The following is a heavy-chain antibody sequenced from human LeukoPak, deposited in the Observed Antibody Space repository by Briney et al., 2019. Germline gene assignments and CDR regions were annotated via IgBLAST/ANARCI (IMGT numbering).Heavy chain of an antibody. J-gene: IGHJ4*02. CDR3: ARDPDDCSGGSCYSIDY. D-gene: IGHD2-15*01. V-gene: IGHV1-2*02. Sequence: GASVKVSCKASGYTFTGYYMHWVRQAPGQGLEWMGWINPNSGGTNYAQKFQGRVTMTRDTSISTAYMELSRLRSDDTAVYYCARDPDDCSGGSCYSIDYWGQGTLVTVSS. CDR2: INPNSGGT. CDR1: GYTFTGYY.